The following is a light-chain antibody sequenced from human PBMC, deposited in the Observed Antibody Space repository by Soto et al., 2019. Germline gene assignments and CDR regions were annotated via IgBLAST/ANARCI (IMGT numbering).Light chain of an antibody. CDR3: SSYAGRNNF. V-gene: IGLV2-8*01. CDR2: GVS. CDR1: SSDVGGYNY. Sequence: QSALTQPPSASGSPGQSVTISCTGTSSDVGGYNYVSWYQQHPGKAPKLMIYGVSKRPSGVPDRFSGSKSGNTASLTVSGLQAEDEADYYCSSYAGRNNFFGGGTKLTVL. J-gene: IGLJ2*01.